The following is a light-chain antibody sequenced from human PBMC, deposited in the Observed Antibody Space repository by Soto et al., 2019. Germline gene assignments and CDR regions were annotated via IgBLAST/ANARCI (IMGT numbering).Light chain of an antibody. CDR2: EVS. CDR1: QNISRS. J-gene: IGKJ5*01. CDR3: MQSIQFPIT. V-gene: IGKV2D-29*01. Sequence: EIVMTQSPVTLSVSPGERATLSCRASQNISRSLAWYLQKPGQPPQLLIYEVSNRFSGVPDRFSGSGSGTDFTLKIRRVEAEDVGVYYCMQSIQFPITFGQGTRLEIK.